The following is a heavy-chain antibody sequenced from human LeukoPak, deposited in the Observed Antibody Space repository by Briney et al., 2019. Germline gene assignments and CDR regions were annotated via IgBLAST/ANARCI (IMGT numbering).Heavy chain of an antibody. J-gene: IGHJ5*02. CDR3: AKTMEQWLGSWFDP. CDR1: GFTFSSYG. V-gene: IGHV3-33*06. D-gene: IGHD6-19*01. Sequence: GSLRLSCAASGFTFSSYGMHWVRQAPGKGLEWVAVIWYDGSNKYYADSVKGRFTISRDNSKNTLSLQMNSLRAEDTAVYYCAKTMEQWLGSWFDPWGQGTLVTVSS. CDR2: IWYDGSNK.